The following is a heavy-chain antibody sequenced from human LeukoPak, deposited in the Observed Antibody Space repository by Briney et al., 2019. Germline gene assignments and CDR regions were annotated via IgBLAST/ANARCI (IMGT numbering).Heavy chain of an antibody. J-gene: IGHJ2*01. V-gene: IGHV1-8*01. Sequence: GASVKASCKASGYTFTSYDINWVRQAAGQGLEWMGWMNPSSNNRGYGQKFQGRVTLTRNTSIATAYMELSSLRSEDTAVYYCARRSNGWTGYFDLWGRGTLLTVSS. CDR3: ARRSNGWTGYFDL. CDR1: GYTFTSYD. D-gene: IGHD6-19*01. CDR2: MNPSSNNR.